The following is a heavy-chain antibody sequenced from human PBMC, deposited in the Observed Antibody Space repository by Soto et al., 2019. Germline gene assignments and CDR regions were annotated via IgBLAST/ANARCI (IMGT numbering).Heavy chain of an antibody. D-gene: IGHD3-22*01. V-gene: IGHV5-51*01. J-gene: IGHJ4*02. Sequence: GESLKISCKASGYSFSTYWIGWVRQMPGKGLEWMGIIYPGDSGTKYSPSLQGQVTISADTSISTAYLQWASLKASDTAMYYCARAEPYYYDSSGHLFDYWGQGTLVTVSS. CDR1: GYSFSTYW. CDR3: ARAEPYYYDSSGHLFDY. CDR2: IYPGDSGT.